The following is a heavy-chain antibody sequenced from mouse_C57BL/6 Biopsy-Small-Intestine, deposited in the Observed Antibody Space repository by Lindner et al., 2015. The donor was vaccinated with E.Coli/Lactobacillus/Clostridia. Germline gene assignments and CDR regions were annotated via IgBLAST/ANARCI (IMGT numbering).Heavy chain of an antibody. CDR2: ILPGSGRT. V-gene: IGHV1-9*01. CDR1: GYTFTGYW. J-gene: IGHJ1*03. Sequence: VQLQESGTELMKPGASVKLSCKATGYTFTGYWVEWVKQRPGRGLEWIGEILPGSGRTSYNEKFKGKATLTADTSSNTAYMQLSSLTTEDSAIYYCARSWNWYFDVWGTGTTVTVSS. CDR3: ARSWNWYFDV.